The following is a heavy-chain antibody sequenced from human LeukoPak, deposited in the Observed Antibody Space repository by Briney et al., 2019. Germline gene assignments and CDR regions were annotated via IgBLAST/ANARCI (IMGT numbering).Heavy chain of an antibody. CDR2: IYYSGST. J-gene: IGHJ4*02. CDR1: GGSISSSSYY. D-gene: IGHD2-2*01. V-gene: IGHV4-39*01. CDR3: ARRFISIVVVPAAMHYFDY. Sequence: SETLSLTCTVSGGSISSSSYYWGWIRQPPGKGLEWIGSIYYSGSTYYNPSLKSRVTISVDTSKNQFSLKLSSVTAADTAVYYCARRFISIVVVPAAMHYFDYWGQGTLVTVSS.